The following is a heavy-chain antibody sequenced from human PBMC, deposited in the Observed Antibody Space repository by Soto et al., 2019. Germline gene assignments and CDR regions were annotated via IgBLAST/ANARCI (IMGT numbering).Heavy chain of an antibody. Sequence: QAQLVESGGGVVQPGRSLRLSCAASGFAFSSYGMHWVRQAPGTGLEWVAVISYDGSLQHYADSVKGRFPISRDNSKNMVLLQMSSLRAEDTSVYYCVSDRGYGHASVPYSWGQGNLVSVSS. CDR3: VSDRGYGHASVPYS. J-gene: IGHJ4*02. V-gene: IGHV3-30*03. CDR2: ISYDGSLQ. D-gene: IGHD5-18*01. CDR1: GFAFSSYG.